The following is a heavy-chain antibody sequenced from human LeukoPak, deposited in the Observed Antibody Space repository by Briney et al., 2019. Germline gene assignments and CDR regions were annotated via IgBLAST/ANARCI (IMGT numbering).Heavy chain of an antibody. CDR2: IKQDGSEK. J-gene: IGHJ4*02. CDR3: ARGGEPYDSSGYYYPFDY. V-gene: IGHV3-7*01. D-gene: IGHD3-22*01. Sequence: GGPLRLSCAASGFTFSSYWMSWVRQAPGKGLEWVANIKQDGSEKYYVDSVKGRFTISRDNAKNSLYLQMNSLRAEDTAVYYCARGGEPYDSSGYYYPFDYWGQGTLVTVSS. CDR1: GFTFSSYW.